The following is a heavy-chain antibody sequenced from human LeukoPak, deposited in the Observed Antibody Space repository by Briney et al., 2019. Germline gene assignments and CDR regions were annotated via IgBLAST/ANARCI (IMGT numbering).Heavy chain of an antibody. Sequence: ASVKVSCKASGYTFTSYYMHWVRQAPGQGLEWMGIINPSGGSTSYAQKFQGRVTMTRDTSTSTVYMELSSLRSEGTAVYYCARDLAGYCSSTSCYRPKENWFDPWGQGTLVTVSS. J-gene: IGHJ5*02. CDR1: GYTFTSYY. CDR2: INPSGGST. CDR3: ARDLAGYCSSTSCYRPKENWFDP. V-gene: IGHV1-46*01. D-gene: IGHD2-2*01.